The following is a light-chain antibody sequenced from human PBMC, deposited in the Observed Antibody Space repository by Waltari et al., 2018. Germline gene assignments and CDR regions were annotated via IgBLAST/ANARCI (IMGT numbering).Light chain of an antibody. V-gene: IGLV7-43*01. CDR2: STN. J-gene: IGLJ3*02. CDR1: TGEVSSNYY. CDR3: LLYYGDARWV. Sequence: QTVVTQEPSLTVSPGGTVTLTCASTTGEVSSNYYPNWLQQKPGQAPTSRIYSTNKRHFWTPARFSGSRLGGRAALTLSHAQPEDEAAYYCLLYYGDARWVFGGGTNLTVL.